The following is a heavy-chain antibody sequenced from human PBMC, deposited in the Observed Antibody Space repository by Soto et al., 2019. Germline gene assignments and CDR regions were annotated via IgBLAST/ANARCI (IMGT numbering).Heavy chain of an antibody. CDR1: GFTVSSNY. CDR3: AAAMPPSVYDYYYYMDV. J-gene: IGHJ6*03. Sequence: EVQLVESGGGLVQPGGSLRLSCAASGFTVSSNYMSWVRQAPGKGLEWVSGIYSGGSTYYADSVKGRFTISRDNSKNTLYLQMNSLRADDTALYYCAAAMPPSVYDYYYYMDVWGKGTKGTVSS. V-gene: IGHV3-66*01. CDR2: IYSGGST. D-gene: IGHD2-2*01.